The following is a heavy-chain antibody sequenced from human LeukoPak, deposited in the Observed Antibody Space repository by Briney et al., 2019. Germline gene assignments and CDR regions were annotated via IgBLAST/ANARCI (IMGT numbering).Heavy chain of an antibody. CDR2: ITLEGSEK. CDR1: GFTLSCYW. CDR3: AGGRDVYRY. Sequence: GGSLRLSCAASGFTLSCYWMTWVGQAPGKGREWVAKITLEGSEKYYEDRVKGRFTISRDHVKNSLYLQINSLRAEDTGVYYCAGGRDVYRYWVQGTLVSVCS. J-gene: IGHJ4*02. V-gene: IGHV3-7*01. D-gene: IGHD5-24*01.